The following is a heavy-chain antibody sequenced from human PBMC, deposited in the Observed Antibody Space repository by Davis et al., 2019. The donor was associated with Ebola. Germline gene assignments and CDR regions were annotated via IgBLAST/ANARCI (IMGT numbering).Heavy chain of an antibody. J-gene: IGHJ6*02. V-gene: IGHV3-53*05. CDR1: GFTVSRNH. CDR3: ARGRGLRTVTTRGYYYYYYGMDV. Sequence: PGGSLRLSCTASGFTVSRNHMSWVRQAPGKGLEWVSVIYDQSTAYADAVRGRFIISRDKSNNTLYLEMSSLRVDDTAVYYCARGRGLRTVTTRGYYYYYYGMDVWGQGTTVTVSS. CDR2: IYDQST. D-gene: IGHD4-11*01.